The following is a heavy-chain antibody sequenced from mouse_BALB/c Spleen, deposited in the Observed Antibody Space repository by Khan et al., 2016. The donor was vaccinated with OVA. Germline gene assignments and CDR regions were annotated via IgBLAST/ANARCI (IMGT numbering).Heavy chain of an antibody. V-gene: IGHV14-3*02. CDR1: GFNIKDTY. Sequence: VQLKESGAELVKPGASVKLSCTASGFNIKDTYMHWVKQRPEQGLEWIGRIDPANGNTKYDPKFQGKATITADTSSNTAYLQLSSLTSEGTAVYYCATYFVGSSRYFDYWGQGTTLTVSS. J-gene: IGHJ2*01. CDR2: IDPANGNT. CDR3: ATYFVGSSRYFDY. D-gene: IGHD1-1*01.